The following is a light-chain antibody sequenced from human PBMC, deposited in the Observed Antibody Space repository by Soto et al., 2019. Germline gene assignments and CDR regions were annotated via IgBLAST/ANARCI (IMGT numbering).Light chain of an antibody. Sequence: EIVLTQSPATLSLSPGEGATLSCRASQSVGSKLSWFQQKPGQAPRLLIYDASNRATGIPARFSGSGSGTDFTVTISSLEPEDFAFYYCHQRSSWPITFGPGTRLEIK. CDR3: HQRSSWPIT. V-gene: IGKV3-11*01. J-gene: IGKJ5*01. CDR2: DAS. CDR1: QSVGSK.